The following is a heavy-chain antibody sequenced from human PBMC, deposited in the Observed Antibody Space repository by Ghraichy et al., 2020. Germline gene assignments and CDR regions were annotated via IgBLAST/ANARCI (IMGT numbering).Heavy chain of an antibody. CDR1: GFTFDDYA. J-gene: IGHJ6*03. Sequence: GESLNISCAASGFTFDDYAMQWVRQAPGKGLEWVSLISGNSGSTYYADSVKGRFTISRDNSKRFLYLQMDSLRTEDTALYYCATLEPGQWLGGGYYNYYMDVWGKGTTVTVSS. CDR2: ISGNSGST. CDR3: ATLEPGQWLGGGYYNYYMDV. D-gene: IGHD6-19*01. V-gene: IGHV3-43*02.